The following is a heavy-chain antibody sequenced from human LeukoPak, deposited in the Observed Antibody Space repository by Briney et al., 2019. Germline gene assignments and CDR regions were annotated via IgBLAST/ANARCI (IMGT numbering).Heavy chain of an antibody. J-gene: IGHJ6*03. CDR3: ARIPYYMDV. CDR1: GGSISSSSYY. V-gene: IGHV4-39*01. CDR2: IYYSGST. Sequence: SETLSPTCTVSGGSISSSSYYWGWIRQPPGKGLEWIGSIYYSGSTYYNPSLKSRVTISVDTSKNQFSLKLSSVTAADTAVYYCARIPYYMDVWGKGTTVTVSS.